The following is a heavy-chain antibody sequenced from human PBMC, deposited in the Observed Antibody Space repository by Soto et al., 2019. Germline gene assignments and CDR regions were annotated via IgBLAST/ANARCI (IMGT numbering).Heavy chain of an antibody. J-gene: IGHJ5*02. CDR2: IKSKTDGGTT. Sequence: PGGSLRLSCAASGFTFSNAWMSWVRQAPGKGLEWVGRIKSKTDGGTTDYAAPVKGRFTISRDDSKNTLYLQINSLNTEDTAVYYCTTEPDIVLMVYAIQRGVKSDPWGQGTLVTVSS. V-gene: IGHV3-15*01. CDR1: GFTFSNAW. CDR3: TTEPDIVLMVYAIQRGVKSDP. D-gene: IGHD2-8*01.